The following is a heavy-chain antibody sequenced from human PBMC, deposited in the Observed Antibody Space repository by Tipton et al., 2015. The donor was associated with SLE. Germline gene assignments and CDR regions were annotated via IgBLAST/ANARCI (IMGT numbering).Heavy chain of an antibody. D-gene: IGHD6-19*01. CDR2: INHSGST. CDR1: GGSFSGYY. V-gene: IGHV4-34*01. CDR3: ARGRSSGWYAVFDI. J-gene: IGHJ3*02. Sequence: TLSLTCAVYGGSFSGYYWSWIRQPPGKGLEWIGEINHSGSTNYNPSLKSRVTISVDTSKNQFSLKLSSVTAADTAVYYCARGRSSGWYAVFDIWGQGTVVTVSS.